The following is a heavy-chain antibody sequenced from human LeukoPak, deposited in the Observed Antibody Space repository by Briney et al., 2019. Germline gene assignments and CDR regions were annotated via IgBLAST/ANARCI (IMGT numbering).Heavy chain of an antibody. V-gene: IGHV1-2*02. CDR1: GYTFTGYY. Sequence: ASVKVSCKASGYTFTGYYMHWVRQAPGQGLEWMGWINPNSGGTNYAQKFQGRVTMTRDTSISTAYMELSRLRSDDTAVYYCASLPYSSGWFDYWCQGTLVTVSS. CDR3: ASLPYSSGWFDY. D-gene: IGHD6-19*01. CDR2: INPNSGGT. J-gene: IGHJ4*02.